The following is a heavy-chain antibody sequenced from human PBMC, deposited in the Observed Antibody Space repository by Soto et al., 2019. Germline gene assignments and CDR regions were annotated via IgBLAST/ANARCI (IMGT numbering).Heavy chain of an antibody. V-gene: IGHV3-23*01. CDR3: KPFAPYEGSDD. Sequence: GGSLRLSCAASGFTFRIYRMSWVRQAPGKGLEWVSTINDGGENTYYTDSVKGWFTISRDNSKNTLYLQINSLRAEDTAVYYCKPFAPYEGSDDWGQGTMVTVSS. CDR1: GFTFRIYR. J-gene: IGHJ3*01. D-gene: IGHD2-21*01. CDR2: INDGGENT.